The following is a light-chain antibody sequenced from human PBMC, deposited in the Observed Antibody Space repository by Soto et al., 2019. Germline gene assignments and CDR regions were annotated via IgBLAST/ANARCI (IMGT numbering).Light chain of an antibody. V-gene: IGLV7-46*01. CDR3: LLTYSGPWV. CDR2: HTT. CDR1: TGAVTSGHH. Sequence: QAVVTQEPSLTVSPGGTVTLTCGSSTGAVTSGHHPYWLQQKPGQAPRTLIYHTTNTLSWTPARFSGSLLGGKAALTLSGAQPEDEALYYCLLTYSGPWVFSGGTKLTVL. J-gene: IGLJ3*02.